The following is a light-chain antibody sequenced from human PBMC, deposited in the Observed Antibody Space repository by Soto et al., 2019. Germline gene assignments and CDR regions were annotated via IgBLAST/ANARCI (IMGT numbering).Light chain of an antibody. J-gene: IGKJ5*01. CDR2: WAS. V-gene: IGKV4-1*01. Sequence: DIVMTQSPDSLAVSLGERATINCKSSQSVLYSSNNKNYLAWYQQKPGQPPKLLIYWASTRESGVPDRFSGSGSGTDFTLTISSVQAEDVTHYYCHPHHHTPTFGQGTRLQI. CDR1: QSVLYSSNNKNY. CDR3: HPHHHTPT.